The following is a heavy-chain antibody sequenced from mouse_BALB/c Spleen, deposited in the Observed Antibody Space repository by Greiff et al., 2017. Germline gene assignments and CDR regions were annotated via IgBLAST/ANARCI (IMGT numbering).Heavy chain of an antibody. V-gene: IGHV1-4*01. Sequence: QVQLQQSGAELARPGASVKMSCKASGYSFTSYTMHWVKQRPGQGLEWIGYINPSSGYTNYNQKFKDKATLTADKSSCTAYMQLSSLTSEDSAVYYCARATVVDYWYFDVWGAGTTVTVSS. CDR1: GYSFTSYT. CDR2: INPSSGYT. CDR3: ARATVVDYWYFDV. D-gene: IGHD1-1*01. J-gene: IGHJ1*01.